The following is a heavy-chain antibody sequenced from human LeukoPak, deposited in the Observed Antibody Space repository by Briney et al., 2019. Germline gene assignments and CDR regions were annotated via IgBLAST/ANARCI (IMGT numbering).Heavy chain of an antibody. Sequence: GGSLRLSCAASGFTFSSYWMSWVRQAPGKGLEWVADIKQDGGEKYYVDSVKGRFTISRDNAKNSLYLQMNSLRPEDTAVYYCAGRGDGNLYYFDHWGQGTLVTASS. J-gene: IGHJ4*02. CDR2: IKQDGGEK. D-gene: IGHD5-24*01. V-gene: IGHV3-7*04. CDR1: GFTFSSYW. CDR3: AGRGDGNLYYFDH.